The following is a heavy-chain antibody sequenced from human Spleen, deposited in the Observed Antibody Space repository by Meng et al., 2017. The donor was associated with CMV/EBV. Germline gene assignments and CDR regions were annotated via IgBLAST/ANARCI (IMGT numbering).Heavy chain of an antibody. V-gene: IGHV3-23*03. CDR1: GFAFSTDA. CDR3: AKDTGWELLSGVPDS. D-gene: IGHD1-26*01. CDR2: IYSAGNA. J-gene: IGHJ5*01. Sequence: GESLKISCAASGFAFSTDAMNWVRQAPGKGLEWVSTIYSAGNAFYADSVKGRFTISRDSAKKSLHLQMNSLRAEDTAVYYCAKDTGWELLSGVPDSWGQGTLVTVS.